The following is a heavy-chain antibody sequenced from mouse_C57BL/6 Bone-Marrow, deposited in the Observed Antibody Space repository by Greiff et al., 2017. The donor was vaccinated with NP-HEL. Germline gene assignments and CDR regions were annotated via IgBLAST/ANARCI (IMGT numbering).Heavy chain of an antibody. D-gene: IGHD1-1*01. CDR2: ISDGGSYT. CDR3: ARGYYGSSYCAMDD. J-gene: IGHJ4*01. CDR1: GFTFSSYA. V-gene: IGHV5-4*03. Sequence: EVMLVESGGGLVKPGGSLKLSSAASGFTFSSYAMSWVRQTPEKRLEWVATISDGGSYTYYPDNVKGRFTNSRDNAKNNLYLQMSHLKSEDTAMYYCARGYYGSSYCAMDDWGQGTSVTVSS.